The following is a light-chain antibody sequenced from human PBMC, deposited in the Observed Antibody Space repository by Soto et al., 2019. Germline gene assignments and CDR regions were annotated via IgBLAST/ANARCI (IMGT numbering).Light chain of an antibody. J-gene: IGKJ4*01. CDR1: QSVSSN. V-gene: IGKV3-15*01. Sequence: EIVMTQSPATLSVSPGERATLSCRASQSVSSNLAWYQQKPGQAPRLLIYDASTRATGIPARFSGSGSGTEFTLTISSLQSEDFAVYYCQQYINRLTFGGGTKVEIK. CDR3: QQYINRLT. CDR2: DAS.